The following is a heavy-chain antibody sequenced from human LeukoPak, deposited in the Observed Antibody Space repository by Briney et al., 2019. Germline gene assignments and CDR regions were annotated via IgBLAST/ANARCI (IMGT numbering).Heavy chain of an antibody. CDR2: IYTSGST. D-gene: IGHD3-22*01. V-gene: IGHV4-61*02. Sequence: SETLSLTCTVSGGSISSSSYYWSWIRQPAGKGLEWIGRIYTSGSTNYNPSLKSRVTISVDTSKNQFSLKLSSVTAADTAVYYCARDSGAYYYDSSGYPIYYFDYWGQGTLVTVSS. CDR1: GGSISSSSYY. CDR3: ARDSGAYYYDSSGYPIYYFDY. J-gene: IGHJ4*02.